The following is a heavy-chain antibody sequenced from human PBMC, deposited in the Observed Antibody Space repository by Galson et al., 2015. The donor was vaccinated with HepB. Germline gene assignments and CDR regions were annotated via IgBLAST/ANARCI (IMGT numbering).Heavy chain of an antibody. CDR1: GFTFSSYW. V-gene: IGHV3-74*01. D-gene: IGHD4-23*01. CDR2: INSDGSST. CDR3: AREGGGNSEEMDY. J-gene: IGHJ4*02. Sequence: SLRLSCAASGFTFSSYWMHWVRQAPGKGLVWVSRINSDGSSTSYADSVKGRFTISRDNAKNTLYLQMNSLRAEDTAVYYCAREGGGNSEEMDYWGQGTLVTVSS.